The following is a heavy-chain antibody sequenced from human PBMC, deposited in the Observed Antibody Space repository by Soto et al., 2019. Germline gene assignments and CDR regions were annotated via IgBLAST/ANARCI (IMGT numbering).Heavy chain of an antibody. CDR3: ASYGDYYYFDY. CDR2: INHSGST. Sequence: NPSETLSLTCAVYGGSFSGYYWSWIRQPPGKGLEWIGEINHSGSTNYNPSLKSRVTISVDTSKNQFSPKLSSVTAADTAVYYCASYGDYYYFDYWGQGTLVTVSS. J-gene: IGHJ4*02. V-gene: IGHV4-34*01. D-gene: IGHD4-17*01. CDR1: GGSFSGYY.